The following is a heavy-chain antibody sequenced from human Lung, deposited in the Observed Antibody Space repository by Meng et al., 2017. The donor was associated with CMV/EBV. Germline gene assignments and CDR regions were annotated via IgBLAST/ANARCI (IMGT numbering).Heavy chain of an antibody. J-gene: IGHJ4*02. D-gene: IGHD2-2*01. CDR2: ISAYNGNT. V-gene: IGHV1-18*01. CDR3: ARNRYCSSTSCYFDY. CDR1: GYTFTSYG. Sequence: ASXXVSXKASGYTFTSYGISWVRQAPGQGLEWMGWISAYNGNTNYAQKLQGRVTMTTDTSTSTAYMELRSLRSDDTAMYYCARNRYCSSTSCYFDYWGQGTLVTVSS.